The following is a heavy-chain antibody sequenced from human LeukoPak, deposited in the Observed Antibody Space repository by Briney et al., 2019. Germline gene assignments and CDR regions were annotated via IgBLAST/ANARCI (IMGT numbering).Heavy chain of an antibody. J-gene: IGHJ4*02. V-gene: IGHV1-8*03. CDR2: MNPNSGNT. Sequence: ASVKVSCKASGYTFTSYDINWVRQATGQGLEWMGWMNPNSGNTGYAQKFQGRVTITADESTSTAYMELSSLRSEDTAVYYCARGMAAAGTPIDYWGQGTLVTVSS. CDR3: ARGMAAAGTPIDY. D-gene: IGHD6-13*01. CDR1: GYTFTSYD.